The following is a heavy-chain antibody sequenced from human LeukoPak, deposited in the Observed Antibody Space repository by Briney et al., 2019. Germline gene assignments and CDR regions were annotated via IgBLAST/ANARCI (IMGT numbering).Heavy chain of an antibody. J-gene: IGHJ6*02. CDR1: GGSISSSSYY. CDR2: IYYSGST. Sequence: PSETLSLTCTVSGGSISSSSYYWSWIRQHPGKGLEWIGYIYYSGSTYYNPSLKSRVTISVDTSKNQFSLKLSSVTAADTAVYYCARDLTEGDYYYGMDVWGQGTTVTVSS. V-gene: IGHV4-31*03. CDR3: ARDLTEGDYYYGMDV. D-gene: IGHD1-14*01.